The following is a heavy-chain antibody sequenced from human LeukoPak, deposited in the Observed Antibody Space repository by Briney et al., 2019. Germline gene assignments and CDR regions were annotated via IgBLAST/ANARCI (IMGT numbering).Heavy chain of an antibody. Sequence: ASVTVSCKTSGYAFSCGYDIYWVRQAPGQGLECMGWINPNNGDANYGHKFRGRVTMTRDTSISTAYMEVNVVTFDDTAVYYCATEIGGVPYWGQGTQLTVSS. V-gene: IGHV1-2*07. J-gene: IGHJ4*02. CDR3: ATEIGGVPY. D-gene: IGHD2-8*01. CDR1: GYAFSCGYD. CDR2: INPNNGDA.